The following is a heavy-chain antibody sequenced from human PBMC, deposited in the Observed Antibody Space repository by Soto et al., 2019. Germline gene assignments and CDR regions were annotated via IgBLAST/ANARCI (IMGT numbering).Heavy chain of an antibody. V-gene: IGHV3-53*01. J-gene: IGHJ4*02. CDR1: GFSASATY. Sequence: EVQLVESGGDLILPGGSLRLSCAASGFSASATYMSWVRQAPGKGLEWVSVIYSGSGGYTDYADSVKGRFTISRDNSKNTLYLQMNSLRAEDTALYYCAKRFRGVLLNPEVDWGQGTLVTVSS. D-gene: IGHD3-10*01. CDR3: AKRFRGVLLNPEVD. CDR2: IYSGSGGYT.